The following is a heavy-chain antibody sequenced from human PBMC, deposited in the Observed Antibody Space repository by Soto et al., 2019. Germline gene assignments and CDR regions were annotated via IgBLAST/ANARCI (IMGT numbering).Heavy chain of an antibody. J-gene: IGHJ4*02. CDR2: IYSGGST. CDR1: GFTVSSNY. Sequence: EVQLVESGGGLVQPGGSLRLSCVASGFTVSSNYMSWVRQAPGKGLEWVSVIYSGGSTYYADSVKGRFTISRDNSKNTLYLQMNSLRAEDTAVYYCARERDSSGWYLFDYWGQGTLVTVSS. V-gene: IGHV3-66*01. CDR3: ARERDSSGWYLFDY. D-gene: IGHD6-19*01.